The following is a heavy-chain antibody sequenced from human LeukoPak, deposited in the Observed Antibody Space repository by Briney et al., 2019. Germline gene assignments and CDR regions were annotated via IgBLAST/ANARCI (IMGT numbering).Heavy chain of an antibody. J-gene: IGHJ4*02. CDR3: ARGKSAGI. V-gene: IGHV3-64*01. CDR1: GFTFSNYG. Sequence: GGSLRLSCAASGFTFSNYGMHWVRQAPGKGLEYVSAISTNVDNTYYANSVRGRLTISRDNANNILYLQMNSLRAEDTAVYYCARGKSAGIWGQGTLVTVSS. CDR2: ISTNVDNT.